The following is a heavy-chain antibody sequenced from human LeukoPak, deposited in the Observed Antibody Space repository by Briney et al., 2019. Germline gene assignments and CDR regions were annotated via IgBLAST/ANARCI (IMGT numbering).Heavy chain of an antibody. D-gene: IGHD2-8*01. CDR2: IIPILGIA. J-gene: IGHJ6*02. Sequence: SVKVSCKASGGTFSSYAISWVRQAPGQGLEWMGRIIPILGIANYAQKFQGRVTITADKSTSTAYMELSSLRSEDTAVYYCARKAPHCTNGVCYNSYYYYGMDVWGQGTTVTVSS. CDR3: ARKAPHCTNGVCYNSYYYYGMDV. CDR1: GGTFSSYA. V-gene: IGHV1-69*04.